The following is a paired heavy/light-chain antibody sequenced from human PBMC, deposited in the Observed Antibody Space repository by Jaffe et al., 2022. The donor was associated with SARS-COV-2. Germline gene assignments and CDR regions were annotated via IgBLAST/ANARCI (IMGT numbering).Light chain of an antibody. CDR3: MQATHWPYT. CDR2: RVS. Sequence: DVAMTQSPLSLPVTLGQPASISCRSSQSLVYSDGNTYLNWFHQRPGQSPRRLIYRVSNRDSGVPDRFSGSGSGTHFTLEVSRVEAEDVGVYFCMQATHWPYTFGQGTKLEIK. V-gene: IGKV2-30*01. J-gene: IGKJ2*01. CDR1: QSLVYSDGNTY.
Heavy chain of an antibody. CDR2: ISAYNGDT. V-gene: IGHV1-18*04. Sequence: QAHLVQSGAEVKKPGASVKVSCKASGYTFSLYGISWVRQAPGQGLEWMGWISAYNGDTKYAQKFQGRVTMTTSTSTTTDTSTSTAYMELRSLRSDDTAVYYCIRDLYYYDSSGYWDREAFDTWGQGTMVIVSS. CDR1: GYTFSLYG. J-gene: IGHJ3*02. D-gene: IGHD3-22*01. CDR3: IRDLYYYDSSGYWDREAFDT.